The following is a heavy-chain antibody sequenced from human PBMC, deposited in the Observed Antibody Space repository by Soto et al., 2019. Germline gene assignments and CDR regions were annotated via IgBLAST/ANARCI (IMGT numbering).Heavy chain of an antibody. D-gene: IGHD2-2*01. J-gene: IGHJ3*02. CDR3: ARDRAMTDAFDI. CDR2: IYSGGST. Sequence: GGSLRLSCAASGFTFRSYAMSWVRQAPGKGLEWVSVIYSGGSTYYADSVKGRFTISRDNSKNTLYLQMNSLRAEDTAVYYCARDRAMTDAFDIWGQGTMVSVSS. CDR1: GFTFRSYA. V-gene: IGHV3-66*01.